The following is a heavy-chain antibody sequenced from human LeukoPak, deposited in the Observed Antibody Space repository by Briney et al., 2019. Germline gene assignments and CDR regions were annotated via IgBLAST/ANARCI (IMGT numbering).Heavy chain of an antibody. CDR1: GFTFGSYG. Sequence: GGSLRLSCAASGFTFGSYGMHWVRQAPGKGLEWVAVISYHGSQKYYVDSVRGRFTISRDNSKNTLFLQMNSLRAEDTAVYYCAADSSGYYRGDYWGQGTLVTVSS. D-gene: IGHD3-22*01. J-gene: IGHJ4*02. V-gene: IGHV3-30*03. CDR3: AADSSGYYRGDY. CDR2: ISYHGSQK.